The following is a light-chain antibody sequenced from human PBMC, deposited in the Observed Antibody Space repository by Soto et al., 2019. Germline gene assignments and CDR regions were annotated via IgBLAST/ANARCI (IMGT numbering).Light chain of an antibody. J-gene: IGKJ2*01. Sequence: EIVMTQSPATLSVSPGERATLSCRASQSISSNLAWYQQKPGQGPRLLIFDASTRATGVPVRFSGSGSGTEFTLTISSLQPEDFAVYYCQQYNYWYTFGQGTKLEIK. CDR1: QSISSN. CDR2: DAS. V-gene: IGKV3-15*01. CDR3: QQYNYWYT.